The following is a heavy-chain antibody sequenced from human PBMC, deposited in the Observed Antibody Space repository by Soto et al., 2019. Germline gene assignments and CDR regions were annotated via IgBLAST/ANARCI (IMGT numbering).Heavy chain of an antibody. CDR1: GFTFSSYS. CDR2: IGSSSSYI. Sequence: GGSLRLSCAASGFTFSSYSMKWVRQAPGKGLEWVSSIGSSSSYIYYADSVKGRFTISRDNAKNSLYLQMNSLRAEDTAVYYCERYVGLTIPAAGIPNWCQAILVTVS. V-gene: IGHV3-21*01. D-gene: IGHD6-13*01. CDR3: ERYVGLTIPAAGIPN. J-gene: IGHJ4*02.